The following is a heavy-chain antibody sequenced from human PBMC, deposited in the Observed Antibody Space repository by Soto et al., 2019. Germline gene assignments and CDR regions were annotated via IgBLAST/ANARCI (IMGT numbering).Heavy chain of an antibody. J-gene: IGHJ6*02. CDR3: GDCSGGSCYSGMDV. Sequence: GASVKVFCKASGGTFSSYAISWVRQAPGQGLEWMGGIIPIFGTANYAQKFQGRVTITADESTSTAYMELSSLRSEDTAVYYCGDCSGGSCYSGMDVWGQGTTVTVSS. CDR1: GGTFSSYA. CDR2: IIPIFGTA. V-gene: IGHV1-69*13. D-gene: IGHD2-15*01.